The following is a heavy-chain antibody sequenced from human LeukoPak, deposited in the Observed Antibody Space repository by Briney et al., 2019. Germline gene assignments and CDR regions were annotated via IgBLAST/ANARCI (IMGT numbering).Heavy chain of an antibody. V-gene: IGHV4-39*01. J-gene: IGHJ4*02. D-gene: IGHD1-14*01. CDR3: ARHPDGFAF. Sequence: SETLSLTCTVSGGSISSSSYYWGWIRQPPGKGLEWIGNIYYSGSTYYNPSLKSRVTMSVDTSKNQFSLKLSSVTAADTAVYYCARHPDGFAFWGQGTLVTVSS. CDR2: IYYSGST. CDR1: GGSISSSSYY.